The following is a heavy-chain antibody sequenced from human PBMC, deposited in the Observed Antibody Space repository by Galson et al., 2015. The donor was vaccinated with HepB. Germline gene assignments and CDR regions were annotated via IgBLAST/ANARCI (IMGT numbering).Heavy chain of an antibody. D-gene: IGHD3-3*01. V-gene: IGHV3-74*01. CDR2: INSDGSST. CDR1: GFTLSSHW. CDR3: VREMYGFWSLSEGYNWFDP. J-gene: IGHJ5*02. Sequence: SLRLSCAASGFTLSSHWMHWVRQAPGKGLVWVSRINSDGSSTSYADSVKGRFTISRDNAKNTLYLQMNSLRAEDTAVYYCVREMYGFWSLSEGYNWFDPWGQGTLVTVSS.